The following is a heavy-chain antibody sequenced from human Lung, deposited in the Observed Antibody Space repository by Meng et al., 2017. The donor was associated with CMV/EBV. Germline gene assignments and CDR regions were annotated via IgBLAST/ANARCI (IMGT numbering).Heavy chain of an antibody. D-gene: IGHD1-1*01. CDR1: SGSLTDYF. J-gene: IGHJ4*02. CDR3: ARGRTDFDS. CDR2: ISHSGRT. Sequence: GSLRLSCAVYSGSLTDYFWSWIRQSPEKGLEWIGDISHSGRTNYNPSLKSRVTISVDTSSNQFFLKVTSVTAADTAVYYCARGRTDFDSWGQGNRVTGAS. V-gene: IGHV4-34*01.